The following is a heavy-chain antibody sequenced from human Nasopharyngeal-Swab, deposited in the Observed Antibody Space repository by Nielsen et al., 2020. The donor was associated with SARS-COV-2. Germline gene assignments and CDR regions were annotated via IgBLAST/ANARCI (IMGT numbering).Heavy chain of an antibody. CDR3: ARDAPAHYGAFY. J-gene: IGHJ4*02. CDR2: IAHDASNE. D-gene: IGHD4-17*01. Sequence: GESLKISCAASGFTFSSFGMHWVRQAPGKGLEWVAFIAHDASNEYYGDSVKGRFSTSRDSSKNTLYLQMDSLRGEDTAVYYCARDAPAHYGAFYWGRGTPVTVSS. V-gene: IGHV3-30*03. CDR1: GFTFSSFG.